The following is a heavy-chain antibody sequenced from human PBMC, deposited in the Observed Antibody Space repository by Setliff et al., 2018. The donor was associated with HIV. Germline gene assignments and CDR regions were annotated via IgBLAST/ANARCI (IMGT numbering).Heavy chain of an antibody. CDR1: GGSISSYY. CDR2: IYSSGST. Sequence: SETLSLTCTVSGGSISSYYWSWIRQPPGKGLEWIGNIYSSGSTNYNPSLKSRVPISVDTSKNQFSLKLTSVTATDTAVYYWARGGGTGSFDYWGQGTLVTVSS. J-gene: IGHJ4*02. CDR3: ARGGGTGSFDY. D-gene: IGHD3-16*01. V-gene: IGHV4-4*09.